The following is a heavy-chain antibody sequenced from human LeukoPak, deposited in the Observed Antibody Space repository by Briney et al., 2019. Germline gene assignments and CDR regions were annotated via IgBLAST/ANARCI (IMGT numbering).Heavy chain of an antibody. Sequence: GGSLRLSCAASGFTSNTYAMHWVRQAPGKGLEWVAFISFVERMDKHYADSVKGRFTISRDNAENSLYLQMNSLRAEDTAVYYCARAGSGRSPDWFDPWGQGTLVTVSS. V-gene: IGHV3-30*04. J-gene: IGHJ5*02. D-gene: IGHD1-26*01. CDR2: ISFVERMDK. CDR1: GFTSNTYA. CDR3: ARAGSGRSPDWFDP.